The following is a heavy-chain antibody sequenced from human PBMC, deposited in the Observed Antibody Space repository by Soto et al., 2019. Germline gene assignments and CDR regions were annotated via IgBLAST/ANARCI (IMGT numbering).Heavy chain of an antibody. J-gene: IGHJ5*02. CDR2: IYHSGST. CDR3: ARLRWETENNWFDP. V-gene: IGHV4-30-4*01. D-gene: IGHD1-26*01. CDR1: GDSINSFDHY. Sequence: SETLSLTCTVSGDSINSFDHYWSWICQPPGKGLEWMGYIYHSGSTHYNPSLNSRLTISIDTSTNRCSLNLTSVTAADTAVYFCARLRWETENNWFDPWGQGALVTVSS.